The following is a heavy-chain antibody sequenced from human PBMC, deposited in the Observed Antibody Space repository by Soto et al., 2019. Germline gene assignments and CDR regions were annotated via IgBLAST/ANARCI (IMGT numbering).Heavy chain of an antibody. Sequence: GGCLRLSCAASGFSFSSYSLNWLRQAPGKGLEWVSSISSKPNRSSYYIHYADSVKGRFTISRDNSRNTLFLQLNSLRAEDTAVYYCAKEYGSTWIDHWGQGTLVTVSS. D-gene: IGHD6-13*01. CDR1: GFSFSSYS. CDR3: AKEYGSTWIDH. CDR2: ISSKPNRSSYYI. V-gene: IGHV3-21*01. J-gene: IGHJ4*02.